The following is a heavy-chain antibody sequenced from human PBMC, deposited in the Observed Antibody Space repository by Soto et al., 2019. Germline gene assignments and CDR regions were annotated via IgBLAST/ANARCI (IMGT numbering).Heavy chain of an antibody. V-gene: IGHV3-23*01. Sequence: EVQLLESGGGLVQPGGSLRLSCAASGFSFSSYAMSWVRQAPGKGLEWVSGISGSGGSTYYADSVKGRFTISRDNSKNTLYLQMNSLRAEDTAVYYCAKGEERVASFADYWGQGTLVTVSS. CDR1: GFSFSSYA. CDR2: ISGSGGST. D-gene: IGHD3-3*02. CDR3: AKGEERVASFADY. J-gene: IGHJ4*02.